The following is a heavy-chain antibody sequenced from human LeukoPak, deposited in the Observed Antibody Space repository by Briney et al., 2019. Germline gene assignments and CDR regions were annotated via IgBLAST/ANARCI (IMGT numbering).Heavy chain of an antibody. D-gene: IGHD1-7*01. Sequence: GGSLRLSCAASGFTFSTYAMSWVRQAPGKGLEWVSAISGSGGSTYYADSVKGRFTISRDNSKNTLYLQMNSLRAEDTAVYYCAAGTAAAEYFQHWGQGTLVTVSS. CDR2: ISGSGGST. V-gene: IGHV3-23*01. J-gene: IGHJ1*01. CDR1: GFTFSTYA. CDR3: AAGTAAAEYFQH.